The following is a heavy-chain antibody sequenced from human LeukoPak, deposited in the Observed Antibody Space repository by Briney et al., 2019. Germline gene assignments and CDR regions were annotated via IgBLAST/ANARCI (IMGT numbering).Heavy chain of an antibody. CDR3: ARMAYYYDSSAQGLFDY. Sequence: ASVKVSCKASGYTFTGYYMHWVRQAPGQGLEWMGWINPNSGGTNYAQKLQGRVTMTTDTSTSTAYMELRSLRSDDTAVYYCARMAYYYDSSAQGLFDYWGQGTLVTVSS. J-gene: IGHJ4*02. V-gene: IGHV1-2*02. CDR2: INPNSGGT. CDR1: GYTFTGYY. D-gene: IGHD3-22*01.